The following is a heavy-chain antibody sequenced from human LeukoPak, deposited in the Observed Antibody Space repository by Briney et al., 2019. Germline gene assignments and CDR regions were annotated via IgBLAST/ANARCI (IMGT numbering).Heavy chain of an antibody. J-gene: IGHJ2*01. V-gene: IGHV3-53*01. Sequence: GGSLRLSCAASGFTVDSNYLSWVRQAPGKGLEWVSTIYTGGNTYYADSVKGRFTISRDNSKNTLYLQMNSLRAEDTAVYYCAREKKQWLGFRYFDLWGRGTLVTVSS. CDR3: AREKKQWLGFRYFDL. CDR1: GFTVDSNY. CDR2: IYTGGNT. D-gene: IGHD6-19*01.